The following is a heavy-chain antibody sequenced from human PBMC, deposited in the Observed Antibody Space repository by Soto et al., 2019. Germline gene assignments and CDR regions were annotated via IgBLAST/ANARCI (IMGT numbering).Heavy chain of an antibody. CDR2: ILRLLIYI. J-gene: IGHJ6*03. CDR1: FFPSSSYS. CDR3: ARAGGLQNIRAGGYMDV. Sequence: GSLILSFSSSFFPSSSYSMNWVRQPAFPGLPLFSSILRLLIYIYYADSVKGRFTISRDNAKNSLYLQMDSLRAGGTAVYYCARAGGLQNIRAGGYMDVWGKGTTVTVSS. D-gene: IGHD3-10*01. V-gene: IGHV3-21*01.